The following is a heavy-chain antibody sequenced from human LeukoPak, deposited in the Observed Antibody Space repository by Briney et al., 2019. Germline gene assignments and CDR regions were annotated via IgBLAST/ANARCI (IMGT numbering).Heavy chain of an antibody. CDR2: ISSGSTAM. Sequence: PGGSLRLSCAASGFTFSSHSMHWVRQAPGKGLEWISYISSGSTAMYYADSVKGRFTISRDNARNSLYLQMNSLRAEDTAVYYCAKSSPPPLRYWGQGTLVTVSS. V-gene: IGHV3-48*01. CDR3: AKSSPPPLRY. J-gene: IGHJ4*02. CDR1: GFTFSSHS.